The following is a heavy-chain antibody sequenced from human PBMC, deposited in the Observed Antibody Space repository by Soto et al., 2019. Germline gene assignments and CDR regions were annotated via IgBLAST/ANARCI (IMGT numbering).Heavy chain of an antibody. V-gene: IGHV3-74*01. CDR3: ARGSNHFDY. D-gene: IGHD4-4*01. CDR1: GFTFSPFW. CDR2: INSDGNST. J-gene: IGHJ4*01. Sequence: EVQLVESGGGLVQPGGSLRLSCAASGFTFSPFWMQWVRQVPGKGPVWVSRINSDGNSTSDADSVKGRFTISRDNAKNTLYLQMNSLRAEDTAVYYCARGSNHFDYWGHGTLVTVSS.